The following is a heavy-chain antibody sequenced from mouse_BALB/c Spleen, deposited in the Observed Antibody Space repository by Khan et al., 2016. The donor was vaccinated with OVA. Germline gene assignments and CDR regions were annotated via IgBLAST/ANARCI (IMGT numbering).Heavy chain of an antibody. CDR1: GYNFTSYW. D-gene: IGHD1-1*01. CDR3: ARRDYYGSSVAY. CDR2: IYPGSGST. Sequence: QVQLQQSGAEFVKPGTSVKLSCKASGYNFTSYWVNWVKLRPGQGLEWIGHIYPGSGSTNYNEKFKSKATLTVDTSSTTAYMQLSSLASEDSALYSCARRDYYGSSVAYWGQGTLVTVSA. J-gene: IGHJ3*01. V-gene: IGHV1-55*01.